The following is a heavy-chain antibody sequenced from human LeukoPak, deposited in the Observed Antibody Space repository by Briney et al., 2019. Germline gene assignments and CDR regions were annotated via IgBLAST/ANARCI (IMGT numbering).Heavy chain of an antibody. CDR2: IKSKTDGGTT. CDR3: AKVTGGDMITYGGLDY. Sequence: GGSLRLSCAASGFTFSNAWMNWVRQAPGKGLEWVGRIKSKTDGGTTDYAAPVKGRFTISRDDSKNTLYLQMNSLRAEDTAVYYCAKVTGGDMITYGGLDYWGQGTLVTVSS. CDR1: GFTFSNAW. D-gene: IGHD3-16*01. V-gene: IGHV3-15*07. J-gene: IGHJ4*02.